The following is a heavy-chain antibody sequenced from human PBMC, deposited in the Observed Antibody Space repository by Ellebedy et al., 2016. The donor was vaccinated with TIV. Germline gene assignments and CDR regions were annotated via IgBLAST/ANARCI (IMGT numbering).Heavy chain of an antibody. V-gene: IGHV1-3*04. CDR1: GYTFTSYA. CDR2: INTGNGNT. D-gene: IGHD3-10*01. CDR3: ARDTPYYYGSGSLGY. Sequence: ASVKVSCKASGYTFTSYAVHWVRQAPGQRLEWMGWINTGNGNTKYSQKFQGRVTITRDTSASTAYMELSSLRSEDTAVYYCARDTPYYYGSGSLGYWGQGTLVTVSS. J-gene: IGHJ4*02.